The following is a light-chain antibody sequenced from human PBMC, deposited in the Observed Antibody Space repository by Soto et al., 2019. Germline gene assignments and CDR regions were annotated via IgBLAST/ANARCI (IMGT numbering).Light chain of an antibody. CDR2: GAS. CDR1: QSVSSN. V-gene: IGKV3-15*01. Sequence: EIVMTQSPATLSVSPGERATLSCRASQSVSSNLAWYQQKPGQAPRLLIYGASTRATGIQARFSGSRSGTDFTLTISGLQSEDFAVYYCQQYKNWPYTFGEGTKLEIK. J-gene: IGKJ2*01. CDR3: QQYKNWPYT.